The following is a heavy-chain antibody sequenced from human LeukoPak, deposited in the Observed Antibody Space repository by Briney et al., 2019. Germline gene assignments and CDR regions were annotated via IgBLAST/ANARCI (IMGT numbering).Heavy chain of an antibody. V-gene: IGHV4-59*08. CDR1: GGSISSYY. Sequence: SETLSLTCTVSGGSISSYYWNWIRQPPGRGLEWIGYIYYSGSTNYNPSLKSRVTISVDTSKNQFSLKLRSVTAADTAVYYCARGPRFGELLWHWFDPWGQGTLVTVSS. CDR2: IYYSGST. D-gene: IGHD3-10*01. J-gene: IGHJ5*02. CDR3: ARGPRFGELLWHWFDP.